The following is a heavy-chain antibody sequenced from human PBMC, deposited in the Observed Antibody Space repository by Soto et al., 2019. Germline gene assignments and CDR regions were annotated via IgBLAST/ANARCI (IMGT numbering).Heavy chain of an antibody. J-gene: IGHJ4*02. CDR2: ISSSSSYI. CDR1: VFTFSSYS. D-gene: IGHD6-13*01. Sequence: PWGSLRLSCAASVFTFSSYSMNWVRQAPGKGLEWVSSISSSSSYIYYADSVKGRFTISRDNAKNSLYLQMNSLRAEDTAVYYCARDQNGIANSYWGQGTLVTVSS. V-gene: IGHV3-21*01. CDR3: ARDQNGIANSY.